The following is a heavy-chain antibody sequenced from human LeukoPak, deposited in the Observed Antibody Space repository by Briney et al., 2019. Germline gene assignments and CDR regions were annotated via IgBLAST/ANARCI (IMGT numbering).Heavy chain of an antibody. D-gene: IGHD3-22*01. CDR1: DGSISSYH. V-gene: IGHV4-59*01. Sequence: ASETLSLTCTVSDGSISSYHWSWIRQPPGKGLEWIGNIYNSGSTRYNPSLQSRTTISVDTSKNQFSLKLSSVTAADTAVYYCARDYDSSIGAFDIWGQGKMVTVSS. CDR2: IYNSGST. J-gene: IGHJ3*02. CDR3: ARDYDSSIGAFDI.